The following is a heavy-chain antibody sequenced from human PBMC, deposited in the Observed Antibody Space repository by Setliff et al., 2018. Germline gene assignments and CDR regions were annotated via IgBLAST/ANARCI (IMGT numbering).Heavy chain of an antibody. V-gene: IGHV3-15*01. J-gene: IGHJ6*02. CDR3: ISLWLGYSGLDV. D-gene: IGHD5-18*01. Sequence: PGGSLRLSCAASGFTFTDYAMSWVRQAPGKGLEWVGRIKRESDGGTTDYAAPVKGRFTISRDDSKNTLYLQMNSLKTEDTAVYYCISLWLGYSGLDVWGQGTTVTVSS. CDR1: GFTFTDYA. CDR2: IKRESDGGTT.